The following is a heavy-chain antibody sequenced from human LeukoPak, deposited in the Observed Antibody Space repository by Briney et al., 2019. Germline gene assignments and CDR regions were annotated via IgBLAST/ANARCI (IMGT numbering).Heavy chain of an antibody. J-gene: IGHJ3*02. D-gene: IGHD2-2*01. Sequence: SETLSLTCTVSGGSISSYYWSWIRQPAGKGLEWIGRIYTSGSTNYNPSLKSRVTMSVDTSKNQFSLKLSSVTAADTAVYYCARENVVVVPAALYRDAFDIWGQGTMVTVSS. CDR2: IYTSGST. V-gene: IGHV4-4*07. CDR1: GGSISSYY. CDR3: ARENVVVVPAALYRDAFDI.